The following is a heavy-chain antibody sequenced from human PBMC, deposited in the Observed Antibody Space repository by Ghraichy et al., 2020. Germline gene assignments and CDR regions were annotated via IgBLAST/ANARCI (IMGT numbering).Heavy chain of an antibody. Sequence: GGSLRLSCAASGFTFSTYEMNWVRQAPGKGLEWVSYISSSGSAIHYADSVKGRFTISRDNAKNSLYLQMNSLRVEDTAVYYCARGGYCSGGSCYFVYWGQGTLVTVSS. CDR1: GFTFSTYE. CDR3: ARGGYCSGGSCYFVY. CDR2: ISSSGSAI. J-gene: IGHJ4*02. D-gene: IGHD2-15*01. V-gene: IGHV3-48*03.